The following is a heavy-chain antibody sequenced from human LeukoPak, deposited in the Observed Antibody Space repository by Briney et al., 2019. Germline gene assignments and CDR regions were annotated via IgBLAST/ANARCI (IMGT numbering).Heavy chain of an antibody. CDR2: IRYDGSNR. CDR3: AKDTANYSNYVFVS. Sequence: GGSLRLSCAASGFTFSNYGMHWVRQAPGKGLEWVAFIRYDGSNRYYADSVKGRFTLSRDNSKNTLDLQMNSLRAEDTAVYYCAKDTANYSNYVFVSWGQGTLVTVSS. CDR1: GFTFSNYG. J-gene: IGHJ4*02. V-gene: IGHV3-30*02. D-gene: IGHD4-11*01.